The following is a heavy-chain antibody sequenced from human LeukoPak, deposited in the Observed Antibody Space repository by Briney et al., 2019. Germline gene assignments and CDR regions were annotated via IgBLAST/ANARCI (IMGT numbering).Heavy chain of an antibody. CDR3: ARLSGTYLIDY. J-gene: IGHJ4*02. D-gene: IGHD1-26*01. Sequence: GGSLRLSCAASGFTFSNYAMSWVRQAPGKGLEWVSSISSSADNTYHADSVKGRFTTSRDNSKNTLYLQMNSLRVEDTAVYYCARLSGTYLIDYWGQGTLVTVSS. CDR2: ISSSADNT. V-gene: IGHV3-23*01. CDR1: GFTFSNYA.